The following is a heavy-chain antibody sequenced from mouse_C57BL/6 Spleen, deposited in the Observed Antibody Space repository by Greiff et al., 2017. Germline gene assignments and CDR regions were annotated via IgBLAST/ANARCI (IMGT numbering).Heavy chain of an antibody. D-gene: IGHD2-2*01. V-gene: IGHV1-81*01. CDR2: IYPRSGNT. CDR3: AREEKVTPLDY. J-gene: IGHJ2*01. Sequence: QVQLQQSGAELARPGASVKLSCKASGYTFTSYGISWVKQRTGQGLEWIGEIYPRSGNTYYNEKFKSKATLTVDKAYSTAYMQLSSLTSEDSAVYYCAREEKVTPLDYWGKGTTLTVSS. CDR1: GYTFTSYG.